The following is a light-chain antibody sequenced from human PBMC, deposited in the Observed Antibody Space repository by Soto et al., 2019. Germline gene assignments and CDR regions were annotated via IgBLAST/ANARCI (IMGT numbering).Light chain of an antibody. Sequence: QSVLTQPPSVSGTPGQSITISCSGSSSNIGTYTLTWYQHLPGTAPKLLFSTYDQRPSGVADRFSGSKSGTSASLAISGLQPEDEADDYYAAWDDRVNGVVFGGGTKLTVL. V-gene: IGLV1-44*01. CDR2: TYD. J-gene: IGLJ2*01. CDR1: SSNIGTYT. CDR3: AAWDDRVNGVV.